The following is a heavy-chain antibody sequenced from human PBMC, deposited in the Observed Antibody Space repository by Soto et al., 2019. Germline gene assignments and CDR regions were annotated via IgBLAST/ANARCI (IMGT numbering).Heavy chain of an antibody. J-gene: IGHJ5*02. Sequence: TSETLSLTCTVSGGSVSSGDFYWSWNRPPTGKGLEWIGYIYYSGNANYNPSLTSRVIISVDTSKNLCTLRLTSVTAADTAVYSCARIPVDTSMIYWLDPWGQGTLVTVSS. CDR1: GGSVSSGDFY. CDR2: IYYSGNA. V-gene: IGHV4-61*08. D-gene: IGHD5-18*01. CDR3: ARIPVDTSMIYWLDP.